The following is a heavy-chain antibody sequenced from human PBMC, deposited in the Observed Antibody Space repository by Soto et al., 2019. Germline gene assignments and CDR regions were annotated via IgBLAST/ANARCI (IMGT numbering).Heavy chain of an antibody. J-gene: IGHJ3*02. Sequence: QVQLVESGGGVVQPGRSLRLSCAASGFMFSGFGMHWVRQAPGKGLQWVAGISKDGSKKYYADSVKGRFTISRDNSKKTLYLQMNSLRAEDTAVYYCANPSGYYFGLGSHAVASDMWGQGTGVTVFS. D-gene: IGHD3-10*01. CDR2: ISKDGSKK. V-gene: IGHV3-30*18. CDR1: GFMFSGFG. CDR3: ANPSGYYFGLGSHAVASDM.